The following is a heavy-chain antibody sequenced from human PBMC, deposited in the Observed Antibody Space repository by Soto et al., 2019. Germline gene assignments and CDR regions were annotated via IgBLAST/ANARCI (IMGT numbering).Heavy chain of an antibody. V-gene: IGHV3-23*01. CDR1: GFTFSSYA. J-gene: IGHJ4*02. CDR3: AKDGGYCSSTSCLPYYFDY. CDR2: ISGSVGST. Sequence: GGSLRLSCAASGFTFSSYAMSWVRQAPGKGLEWVSAISGSVGSTYYADSVKGRFTISRDNSKNMLYLQMNSLRAEDTAVYYCAKDGGYCSSTSCLPYYFDYWGQGTLVTVSS. D-gene: IGHD2-2*01.